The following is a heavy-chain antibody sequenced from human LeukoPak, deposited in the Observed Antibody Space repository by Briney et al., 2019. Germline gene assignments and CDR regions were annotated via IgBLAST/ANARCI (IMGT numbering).Heavy chain of an antibody. D-gene: IGHD2-21*01. CDR2: IYDSGST. J-gene: IGHJ4*02. V-gene: IGHV4-39*01. Sequence: PSETLSLTCTVSGGSIRSSYYYWGWIRQPPGKGLEWIGSIYDSGSTYYNPSLKSRVTISVDTSKNQFSLKLNSVTAADTAVYYCARAGESYYSAPFDYWGQGTLVTVSS. CDR1: GGSIRSSYYY. CDR3: ARAGESYYSAPFDY.